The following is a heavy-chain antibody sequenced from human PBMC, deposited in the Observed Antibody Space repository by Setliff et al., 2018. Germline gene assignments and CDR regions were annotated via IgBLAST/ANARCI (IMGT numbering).Heavy chain of an antibody. CDR1: GYTFSTYS. CDR3: AKDRVPDNIWDFDS. V-gene: IGHV3-23*01. J-gene: IGHJ5*01. D-gene: IGHD1-26*01. Sequence: GGSLRLSCVGSGYTFSTYSMVWVRQAPGKGLQWVSGILGGGGNGGRGTIYADSVRGRFIISRDNSKNTLYLHMNSLRAEDTALYYCAKDRVPDNIWDFDSWGPGTLVTVSS. CDR2: ILGGGGNGGRGT.